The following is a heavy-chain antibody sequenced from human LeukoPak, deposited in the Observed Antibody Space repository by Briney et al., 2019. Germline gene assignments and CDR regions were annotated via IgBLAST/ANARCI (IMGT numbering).Heavy chain of an antibody. V-gene: IGHV4-39*07. Sequence: PSETLSLTCTVSAGSIGSSTYSWGWIRQPPGKGLEWIGSIYYSGSTYYNPSLKSRVTISVDTSKNQFSLKLSSVTAADTAVYYCARDNPITMVRGAPTAFDIWGQGTMVTVSS. CDR2: IYYSGST. CDR1: AGSIGSSTYS. D-gene: IGHD3-10*01. CDR3: ARDNPITMVRGAPTAFDI. J-gene: IGHJ3*02.